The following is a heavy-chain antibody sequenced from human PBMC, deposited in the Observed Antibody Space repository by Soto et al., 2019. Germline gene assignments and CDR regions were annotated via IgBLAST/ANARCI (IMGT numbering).Heavy chain of an antibody. CDR3: VYYCATSNHGGDDYFQYGLDV. D-gene: IGHD2-21*02. Sequence: QVQLVQSGAEVKKPGASLKVSCKASGYRFTGYGLHWVRQAPGQGLQWMGWINPKSGATDYAQKFQGRVTMTRETTTKAAYLELRGLTSDDTADDTAVYYCATSNHGGDDYFQYGLDVWGQATTVTVSS. J-gene: IGHJ6*02. CDR2: INPKSGAT. CDR1: GYRFTGYG. V-gene: IGHV1-2*02.